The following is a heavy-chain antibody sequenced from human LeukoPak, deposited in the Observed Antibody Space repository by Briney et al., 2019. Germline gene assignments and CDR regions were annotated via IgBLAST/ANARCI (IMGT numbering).Heavy chain of an antibody. Sequence: SETLSLTCTVSGGSISSSSYYWGWIRQPPGKGLEWIGSIYYSGSTYYNPSLKSRVTISVDTSKNQFSLKLSSVTAADTAVYYCARTPRIVVAFDYWGQGTLVTVSS. D-gene: IGHD6-19*01. CDR2: IYYSGST. V-gene: IGHV4-39*01. CDR3: ARTPRIVVAFDY. J-gene: IGHJ4*02. CDR1: GGSISSSSYY.